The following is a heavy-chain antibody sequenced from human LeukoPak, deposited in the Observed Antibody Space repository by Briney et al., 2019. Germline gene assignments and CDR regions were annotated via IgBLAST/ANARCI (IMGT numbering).Heavy chain of an antibody. D-gene: IGHD6-19*01. V-gene: IGHV1-46*01. Sequence: ASVKVSSKASGYIFTTFYMHWVRQAPGQGLEWMGIINPSGGNTGYAQKFQGRVTMTRDTSTSTVYMELSSLRSEDTAVYYCARSIGLYSSGWHFDYWGQGTLVTVSS. CDR3: ARSIGLYSSGWHFDY. CDR2: INPSGGNT. J-gene: IGHJ4*02. CDR1: GYIFTTFY.